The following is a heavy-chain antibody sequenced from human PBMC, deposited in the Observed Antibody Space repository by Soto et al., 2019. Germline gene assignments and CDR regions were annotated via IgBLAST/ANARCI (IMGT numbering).Heavy chain of an antibody. CDR3: ARVRFCSSTTCYNFDW. CDR1: GFTFSSYG. Sequence: QVQLVESGGGVVQPGRSLRLSCAASGFTFSSYGMHWVRQAPGKGLEWVAVIWYDGSNKYYADSVKGRFTISRDNSKNTLYLQMNSPTAEDTAVYYCARVRFCSSTTCYNFDWWGQGTLVTVSS. D-gene: IGHD2-2*02. J-gene: IGHJ4*02. V-gene: IGHV3-33*01. CDR2: IWYDGSNK.